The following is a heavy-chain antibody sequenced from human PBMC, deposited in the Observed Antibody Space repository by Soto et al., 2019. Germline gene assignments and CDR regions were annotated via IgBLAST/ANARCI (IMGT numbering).Heavy chain of an antibody. CDR2: SRNRVNSHTT. D-gene: IGHD3-10*01. J-gene: IGHJ6*01. V-gene: IGHV3-72*01. CDR1: GFTFSDHY. Sequence: EVQLVESGGGLVQPGGSLRLSCAASGFTFSDHYMDWVRQAPGKGLEWVARSRNRVNSHTTEYAASVKGRFTISRDESKISLYLQITSRIIDSTAVYYCGRGLLGVVSSYTSHGMAVLAQGTTVTVSS. CDR3: GRGLLGVVSSYTSHGMAV.